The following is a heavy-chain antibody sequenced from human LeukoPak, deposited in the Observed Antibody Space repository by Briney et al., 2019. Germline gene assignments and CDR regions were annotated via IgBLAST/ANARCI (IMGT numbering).Heavy chain of an antibody. V-gene: IGHV4-4*02. CDR3: AREGGLLELGGAFDI. Sequence: PSETLSLTCAVSGGSISSSNWWSWVRQPPGKGLEWIGEIYHSGSTYYNPSLKSRVTISVDRSKNQFSLKLSSVTAADTAVYYCAREGGLLELGGAFDIWGQGTMVTVSS. J-gene: IGHJ3*02. D-gene: IGHD1-7*01. CDR2: IYHSGST. CDR1: GGSISSSNW.